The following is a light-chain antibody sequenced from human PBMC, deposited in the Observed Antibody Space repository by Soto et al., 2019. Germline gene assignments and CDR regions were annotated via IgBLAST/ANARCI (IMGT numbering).Light chain of an antibody. V-gene: IGKV3-20*01. CDR1: QSVSSN. CDR2: DAS. J-gene: IGKJ5*01. Sequence: EIVMTQSPATLSVTPGERATLSCRASQSVSSNLAWYQQKPGQAPRLLIYDASSRATGIPDRFSGSGSGTDFTLTISRLEPEDFAVYYCQQYGSSPPITFGQGRLLEI. CDR3: QQYGSSPPIT.